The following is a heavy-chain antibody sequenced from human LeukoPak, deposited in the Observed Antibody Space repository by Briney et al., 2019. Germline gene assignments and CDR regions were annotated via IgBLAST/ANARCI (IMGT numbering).Heavy chain of an antibody. CDR2: IYYSGST. D-gene: IGHD2-2*01. J-gene: IGHJ3*02. CDR3: ARMPGSNDAFDI. Sequence: SETLSLTCTVSGGSISSYYWSWIRQPPGKGLEWIGYIYYSGSTNYNPSLKSRVTISVDTSKNQSSLKLSSVTAADTAVYYCARMPGSNDAFDIWGQGTMVTVSS. CDR1: GGSISSYY. V-gene: IGHV4-59*01.